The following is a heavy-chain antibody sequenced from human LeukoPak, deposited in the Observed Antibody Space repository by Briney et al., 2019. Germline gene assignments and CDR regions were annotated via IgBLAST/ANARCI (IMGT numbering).Heavy chain of an antibody. CDR2: IYTSGST. D-gene: IGHD1-26*01. J-gene: IGHJ4*02. CDR3: ARERSIVGATRGDYFDY. V-gene: IGHV4-61*02. Sequence: PSQTLSLTCTVSGGSISSGTYYWRWIRQPAGKGLEWIGRIYTSGSTNYNPSLKSRVTMSVDTSKNQFSLKLSSVTAADTAVYYCARERSIVGATRGDYFDYWGQGTLVTVSS. CDR1: GGSISSGTYY.